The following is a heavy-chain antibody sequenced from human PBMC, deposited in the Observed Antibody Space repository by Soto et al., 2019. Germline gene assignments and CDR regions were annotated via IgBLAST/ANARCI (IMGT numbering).Heavy chain of an antibody. Sequence: QVQLQESGPGLVKPSETLSLTCTVSGGSITTNYWTWIRQPPGKPLEWIGNVYDSGSTNYNPSLRXRATISIDTSKNQSSLNLKSVTAADTAVYHCATGTGWLPTDWGQGTLVTVSS. D-gene: IGHD5-12*01. CDR1: GGSITTNY. V-gene: IGHV4-59*01. J-gene: IGHJ4*02. CDR2: VYDSGST. CDR3: ATGTGWLPTD.